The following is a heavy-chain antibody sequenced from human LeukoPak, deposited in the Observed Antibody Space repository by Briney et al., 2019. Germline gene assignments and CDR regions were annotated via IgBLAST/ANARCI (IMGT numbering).Heavy chain of an antibody. CDR1: GFTFTNAW. J-gene: IGHJ4*02. V-gene: IGHV3-15*01. CDR3: ITESAGSFYF. D-gene: IGHD1-26*01. Sequence: GGSLRLSCAASGFTFTNAWMSWVRQAPGKGLDWVGRIKSKSVGETTHYAAPVKGRFTISRDDSKNTLYLQMNGLKTEDTAFYYCITESAGSFYFWGQGTLVTVSS. CDR2: IKSKSVGETT.